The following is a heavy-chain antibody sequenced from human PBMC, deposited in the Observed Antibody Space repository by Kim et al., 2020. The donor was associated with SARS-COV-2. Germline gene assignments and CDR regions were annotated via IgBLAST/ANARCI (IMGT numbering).Heavy chain of an antibody. D-gene: IGHD2-21*01. V-gene: IGHV3-7*03. Sequence: GGSLRLSCAVSGFIFNNYWMTWVRQAPGKGLEWLGNINEDGSEKYSVESVKGRFTISRDNAKNSLYLQMNSLRVDDTAIYYCGYGGGVRYWGQGTLVTVSS. CDR1: GFIFNNYW. CDR3: GYGGGVRY. J-gene: IGHJ4*02. CDR2: INEDGSEK.